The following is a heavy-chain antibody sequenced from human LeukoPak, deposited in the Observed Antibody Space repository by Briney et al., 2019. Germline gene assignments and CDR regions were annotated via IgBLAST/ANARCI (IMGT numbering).Heavy chain of an antibody. V-gene: IGHV4-30-4*01. Sequence: SETLSLTRTVSGGSISSGDYYWSWIRQPPGKGLEWIGYIYYSGSTYYNPSLKSRVTISVDTSKNQFSLKLSSVTAADTAVYYCAREGIIAAAGSAFDYWGQGTLVTVSS. CDR2: IYYSGST. D-gene: IGHD6-13*01. CDR1: GGSISSGDYY. CDR3: AREGIIAAAGSAFDY. J-gene: IGHJ4*02.